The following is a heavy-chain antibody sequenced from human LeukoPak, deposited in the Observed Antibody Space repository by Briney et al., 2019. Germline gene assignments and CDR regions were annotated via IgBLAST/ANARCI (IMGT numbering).Heavy chain of an antibody. D-gene: IGHD6-19*01. J-gene: IGHJ4*02. CDR2: ISTNGNT. V-gene: IGHV4-61*02. CDR1: GGSIRSGSFY. Sequence: PSETLSLTCTVSGGSIRSGSFYWSWIVQPAGKGLEWIGRISTNGNTNYNPSLKSRVTISVDTSKDQFSLMLNSVTAADTAVYYCAMSSSVTRFDYWGQGTLVTVSS. CDR3: AMSSSVTRFDY.